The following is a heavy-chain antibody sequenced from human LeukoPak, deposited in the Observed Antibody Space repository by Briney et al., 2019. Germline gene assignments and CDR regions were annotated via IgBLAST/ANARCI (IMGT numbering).Heavy chain of an antibody. CDR1: GFTFDDYA. D-gene: IGHD6-19*01. J-gene: IGHJ4*02. Sequence: GRSLRLSCAASGFTFDDYAMHWVRQAPGKGLEWVSGISWNSGTIGYADSVKGRFTISRDNAKKSLHLQMNSLRAEDTALYYCAKGGSEAVAPMWGQGTLVTVSS. CDR3: AKGGSEAVAPM. CDR2: ISWNSGTI. V-gene: IGHV3-9*01.